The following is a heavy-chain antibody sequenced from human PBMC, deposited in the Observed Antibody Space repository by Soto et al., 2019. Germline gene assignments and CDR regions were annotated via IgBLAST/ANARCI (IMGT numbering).Heavy chain of an antibody. CDR1: GYKFTSSW. Sequence: GESLKISCRTSGYKFTSSWIAWVRQKPGKGLEWMAIIFPSDSDTRYSPSFRGQVTISADRSTSTVFLQWASLKASDTAVYFCARKDKSGYFNWFDPWGQGTLVTVSS. J-gene: IGHJ5*02. V-gene: IGHV5-51*01. CDR3: ARKDKSGYFNWFDP. D-gene: IGHD3-22*01. CDR2: IFPSDSDT.